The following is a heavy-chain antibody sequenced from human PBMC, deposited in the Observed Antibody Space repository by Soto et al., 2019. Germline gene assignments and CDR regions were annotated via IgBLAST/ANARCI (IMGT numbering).Heavy chain of an antibody. CDR3: ASGYSGYDIIDY. D-gene: IGHD5-12*01. Sequence: SETLSLTCAVSGGSISSGGYSWSWIRQPPGKGLEWIGYIYHSGSTYYNPSLKSRVTISVDRSKNQFSLKLSSVTAADTAVYYCASGYSGYDIIDYWGQGTLVTVSS. J-gene: IGHJ4*02. CDR2: IYHSGST. V-gene: IGHV4-30-2*01. CDR1: GGSISSGGYS.